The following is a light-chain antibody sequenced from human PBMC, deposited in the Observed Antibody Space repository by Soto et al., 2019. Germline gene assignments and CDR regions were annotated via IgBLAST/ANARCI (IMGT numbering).Light chain of an antibody. Sequence: QPVLTQSPSASASLGASVKLTCTLSSGHSSYAIAWHQQQPEKGPRYLMKLNNEGSHNKGDGIPDRFSGSSSGAERYLTISSLQSEDEADYYCQTWGTGFLVFGGGTKLTVL. J-gene: IGLJ3*02. CDR2: LNNEGSH. CDR1: SGHSSYA. CDR3: QTWGTGFLV. V-gene: IGLV4-69*01.